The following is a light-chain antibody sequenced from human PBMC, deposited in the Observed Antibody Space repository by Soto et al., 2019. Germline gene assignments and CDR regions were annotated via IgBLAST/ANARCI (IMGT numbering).Light chain of an antibody. CDR1: QSISLY. J-gene: IGKJ2*01. Sequence: EIVLTQSPATLSLSPGERATLSCRASQSISLYVAWYQQKPGQAPRLLLYDASNRATGIPARFSGSGSGTDFTLTISSLEPEDFAVYYCQQRSNWPPGYTFGQGIKLEI. CDR2: DAS. CDR3: QQRSNWPPGYT. V-gene: IGKV3-11*01.